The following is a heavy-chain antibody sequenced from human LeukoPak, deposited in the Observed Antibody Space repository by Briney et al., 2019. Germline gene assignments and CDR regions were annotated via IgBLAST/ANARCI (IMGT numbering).Heavy chain of an antibody. CDR2: IYTSGST. Sequence: SETLSLTCTVSGGSISSGSYYWSWIRQPAGKGLEWIGRIYTSGSTNYNPSLKSRVTMSVDTSKNQFSLKLSSVTAADTAVYYCARDIDATGHFDYWGQGTLVTVSS. CDR3: ARDIDATGHFDY. J-gene: IGHJ4*02. CDR1: GGSISSGSYY. V-gene: IGHV4-61*02. D-gene: IGHD2-15*01.